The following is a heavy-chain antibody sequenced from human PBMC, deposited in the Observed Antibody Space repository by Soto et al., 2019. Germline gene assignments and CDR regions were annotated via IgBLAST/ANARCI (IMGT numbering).Heavy chain of an antibody. CDR2: IWIDGGT. Sequence: EMQLVESGGGLVQPGGSLRLSCTASGFSINDYYMSWVRQAPGKGLEWLSVIWIDGGTYYTDSVRGRFTISRDKSKNTVYLQMNTLRAEATALYYCTSDAGLPTGGQWGQGTLVTVSS. CDR3: TSDAGLPTGGQ. D-gene: IGHD3-16*01. J-gene: IGHJ4*02. CDR1: GFSINDYY. V-gene: IGHV3-66*01.